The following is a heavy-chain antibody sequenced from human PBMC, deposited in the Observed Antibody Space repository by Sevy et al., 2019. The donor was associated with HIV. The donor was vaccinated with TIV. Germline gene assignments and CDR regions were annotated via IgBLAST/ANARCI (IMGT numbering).Heavy chain of an antibody. CDR3: ARAIAAAGSFDY. D-gene: IGHD6-13*01. J-gene: IGHJ4*02. Sequence: SETLSLTCTVSGGSISSGGYYWSWIRQHPGKGLVWIGYIYYSGSTYYNPSLKSRVTISVDTSKNQLSLKLSSVTAADTAVYYYARAIAAAGSFDYWGQGTLVTVSS. CDR1: GGSISSGGYY. V-gene: IGHV4-31*03. CDR2: IYYSGST.